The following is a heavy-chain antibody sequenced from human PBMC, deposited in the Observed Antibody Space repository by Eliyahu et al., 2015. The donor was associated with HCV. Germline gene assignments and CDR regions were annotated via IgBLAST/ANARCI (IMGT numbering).Heavy chain of an antibody. J-gene: IGHJ6*02. CDR3: ARAVRNNIVVVLAAMSSYGMDV. CDR1: GFTFSSFE. CDR2: ISSSGNSI. V-gene: IGHV3-48*03. Sequence: EVQLVESGGGLVQPGGSLTLSCAASGFTFSSFEMNWVRQAPGKGLEWISYISSSGNSIYYADSVKGRFTTSRDNAKNSLYLQMNSLRAEDTAVYYCARAVRNNIVVVLAAMSSYGMDVWGQGTTVTVSS. D-gene: IGHD2-2*01.